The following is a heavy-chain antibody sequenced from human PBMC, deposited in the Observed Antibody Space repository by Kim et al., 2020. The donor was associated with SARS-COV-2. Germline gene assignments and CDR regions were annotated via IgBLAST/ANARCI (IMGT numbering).Heavy chain of an antibody. J-gene: IGHJ5*02. Sequence: YYADSVKGRFTISRDNSKNTLYLQMNSLRAEDTAVYYCAKQEPHEGWFDPWGQGTLVTVSS. V-gene: IGHV3-23*01. CDR3: AKQEPHEGWFDP. D-gene: IGHD1-26*01.